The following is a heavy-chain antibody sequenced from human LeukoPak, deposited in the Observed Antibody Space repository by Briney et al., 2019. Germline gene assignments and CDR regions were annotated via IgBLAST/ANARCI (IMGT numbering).Heavy chain of an antibody. V-gene: IGHV3-23*01. J-gene: IGHJ4*02. Sequence: GGSLRLSCVASGFTFSNYAMNWVRQGPGKGLEWVSSISGSGVDTYYADSVKGRFTISRDNSKNTLYLQMNSLRADDTAVYYCAKGRGDGYNYPLLFHYWGQGTLVTVSS. CDR1: GFTFSNYA. CDR3: AKGRGDGYNYPLLFHY. CDR2: ISGSGVDT. D-gene: IGHD5-24*01.